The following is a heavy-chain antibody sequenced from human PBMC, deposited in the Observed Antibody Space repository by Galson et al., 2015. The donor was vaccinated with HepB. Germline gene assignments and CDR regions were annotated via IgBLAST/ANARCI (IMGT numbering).Heavy chain of an antibody. CDR3: ARREGVVPAAMSDFDY. J-gene: IGHJ4*02. D-gene: IGHD2-2*01. V-gene: IGHV5-51*03. CDR2: IYPGDSDT. Sequence: QSGAEVKKPGESLKISCKGSGYSFTSYWIGWVRQMPGKGLEWMGIIYPGDSDTRYSPSFQGQVTISADKSISTAYLQWSSLKASDTAMYYCARREGVVPAAMSDFDYWGQGTLVTVSS. CDR1: GYSFTSYW.